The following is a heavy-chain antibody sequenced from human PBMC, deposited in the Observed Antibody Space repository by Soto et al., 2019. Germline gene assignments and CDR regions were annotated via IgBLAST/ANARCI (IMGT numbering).Heavy chain of an antibody. V-gene: IGHV3-30*03. D-gene: IGHD4-17*01. CDR2: ISYDGRIT. J-gene: IGHJ4*02. CDR1: GFTFSNFG. Sequence: QVQLVESGAGVAQPGKSLRLSCVASGFTFSNFGMHWVRQAPGKGLEWVTDISYDGRITYYADSMKGRFTISRDNSKNTLYLQMNSLRPGDTAMYYCAGTTVAVPFDYWGQGTLVVVSS. CDR3: AGTTVAVPFDY.